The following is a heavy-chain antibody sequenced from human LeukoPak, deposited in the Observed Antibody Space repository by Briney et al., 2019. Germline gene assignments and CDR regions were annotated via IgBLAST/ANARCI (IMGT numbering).Heavy chain of an antibody. CDR1: GGSISSYY. Sequence: SETLSLTCTVSGGSISSYYWSWIRQPPGKGLEWIGYIYYSGSTNYNPSLKSRVTISVDTSKNQFSLKLSSVTAADTAVYYCARRSLGYCSSTCCYWIYYYYMDVWGKGTTVTISS. D-gene: IGHD2-2*01. CDR3: ARRSLGYCSSTCCYWIYYYYMDV. CDR2: IYYSGST. J-gene: IGHJ6*03. V-gene: IGHV4-59*01.